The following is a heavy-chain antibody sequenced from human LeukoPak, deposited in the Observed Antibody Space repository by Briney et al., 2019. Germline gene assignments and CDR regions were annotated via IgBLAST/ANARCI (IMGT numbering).Heavy chain of an antibody. CDR2: ISSSGSTT. V-gene: IGHV3-48*03. D-gene: IGHD3-22*01. CDR3: ARDNYDSSGYYFD. J-gene: IGHJ4*02. Sequence: PGGSLRLSCAASGFTFSSYEMNWVRQAPAKGLEWVSYISSSGSTTHYADSVKGRFTISRDNAKKSLYLQMNGLRAEDTAVYYCARDNYDSSGYYFDWGQGTLVTVSS. CDR1: GFTFSSYE.